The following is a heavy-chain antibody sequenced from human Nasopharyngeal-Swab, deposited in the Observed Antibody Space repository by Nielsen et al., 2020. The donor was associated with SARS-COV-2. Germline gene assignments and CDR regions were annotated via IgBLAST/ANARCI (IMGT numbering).Heavy chain of an antibody. CDR1: GGSFSGYY. D-gene: IGHD4-17*01. CDR3: ARGHDYGDFDY. Sequence: SETLSLTCAVYGGSFSGYYWSWIRQPPGKGLEWIGEIDHSGSTNYNPSLKSRVTISVDTSKNQFSLKLSSVTAADTAVYYCARGHDYGDFDYWGQGTLVTVSP. J-gene: IGHJ4*02. V-gene: IGHV4-34*01. CDR2: IDHSGST.